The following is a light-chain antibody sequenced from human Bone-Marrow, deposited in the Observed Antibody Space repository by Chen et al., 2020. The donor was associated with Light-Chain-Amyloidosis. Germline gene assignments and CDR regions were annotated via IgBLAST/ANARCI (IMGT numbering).Light chain of an antibody. V-gene: IGLV3-25*03. CDR1: DLPTKY. CDR2: RDT. CDR3: QSADSSGTYEVI. Sequence: SYELTQPPSVSVSPCVTARISCSGDDLPTKYAYWYQQKPGQAPVLVIHRDTERPSGISERFSGSSSGTTATLTISGVQAEDEADYHCQSADSSGTYEVIFGGGTKLTVL. J-gene: IGLJ2*01.